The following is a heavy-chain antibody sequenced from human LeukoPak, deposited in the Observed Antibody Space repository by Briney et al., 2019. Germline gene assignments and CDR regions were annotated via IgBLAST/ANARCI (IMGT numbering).Heavy chain of an antibody. Sequence: PSETLSLTCAVYGGSFSGYYWSWIRQPPGKGLEWIGEINHSGSTNYNPSLKSRVTISVDTSKNQFSLKLSSVTAADTAVYYCARMTTVTYNLDYWGQGTLVTVSS. D-gene: IGHD4-17*01. V-gene: IGHV4-34*01. CDR1: GGSFSGYY. J-gene: IGHJ4*02. CDR3: ARMTTVTYNLDY. CDR2: INHSGST.